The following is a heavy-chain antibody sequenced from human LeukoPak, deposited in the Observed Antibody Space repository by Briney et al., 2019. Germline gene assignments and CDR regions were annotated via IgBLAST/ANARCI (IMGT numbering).Heavy chain of an antibody. CDR3: AKDRVVFNRNYAYYFDY. Sequence: GGSLRLSCAVSGFTSSSDSMNWVRQAPGKGLEWVSSISSGSNYIYYADSVKGRFTISRDNSKKTLYLQMNSLRAEDTAVYYCAKDRVVFNRNYAYYFDYWGQGTLVTVSS. V-gene: IGHV3-21*01. CDR1: GFTSSSDS. CDR2: ISSGSNYI. J-gene: IGHJ4*02. D-gene: IGHD3-16*01.